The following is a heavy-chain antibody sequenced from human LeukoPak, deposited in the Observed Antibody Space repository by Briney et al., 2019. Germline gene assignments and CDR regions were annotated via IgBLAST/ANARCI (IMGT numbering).Heavy chain of an antibody. D-gene: IGHD3-16*02. CDR2: IYYSGST. Sequence: SETLSLTCTVSGGSISSSIYYWGWIRQPPGKGLEWIGSIYYSGSTYYNPSLKSRVTISVDTSKNQFSLKLSSVTAADTAVYYCARHSGYYDYVWGSYRPNWFDPWGQGTLVTVSS. J-gene: IGHJ5*02. CDR1: GGSISSSIYY. V-gene: IGHV4-39*01. CDR3: ARHSGYYDYVWGSYRPNWFDP.